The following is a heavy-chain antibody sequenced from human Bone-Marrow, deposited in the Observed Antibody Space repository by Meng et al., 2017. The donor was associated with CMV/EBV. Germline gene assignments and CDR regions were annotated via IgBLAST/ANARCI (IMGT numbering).Heavy chain of an antibody. CDR2: ISSSSGVT. V-gene: IGHV3-48*03. D-gene: IGHD1-26*01. CDR1: GFTFSTYE. CDR3: ARVGATTVGVY. Sequence: GESLKISCAASGFTFSTYEMTWVRQAPGKGLEWVSYISSSSGVTHHADSVKGRFTISRDNAKNSLYLQMSSLRAEDTAVYYCARVGATTVGVYWGQGTRVTGYS. J-gene: IGHJ4*02.